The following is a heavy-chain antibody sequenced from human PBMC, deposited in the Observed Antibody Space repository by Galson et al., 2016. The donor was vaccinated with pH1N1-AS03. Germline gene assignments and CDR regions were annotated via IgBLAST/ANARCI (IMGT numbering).Heavy chain of an antibody. CDR3: VRDIYGDPLGE. CDR2: TYLRSTWYH. CDR1: GDSVLSDSAA. Sequence: CAISGDSVLSDSAAWNWVRQSPPRGLEWLGRTYLRSTWYHDYAESMKSRIIINADTSKNQFSLQLNSVTPEDTAVYYCVRDIYGDPLGEWGQGTLVTVSS. D-gene: IGHD4-17*01. J-gene: IGHJ4*02. V-gene: IGHV6-1*01.